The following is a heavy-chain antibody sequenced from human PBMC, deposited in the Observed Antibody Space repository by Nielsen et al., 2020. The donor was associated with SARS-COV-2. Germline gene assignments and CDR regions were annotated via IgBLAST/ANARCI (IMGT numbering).Heavy chain of an antibody. D-gene: IGHD6-19*01. CDR3: VKDVLSVAVEAFDI. V-gene: IGHV3-23*01. CDR2: ISGSGGSR. Sequence: WIRQPPGKGLEWVSVISGSGGSRYYADSVKGRFTISRDNSKNTLYLQMHSLRGDDTAVYFCVKDVLSVAVEAFDIWGQGTAVTVSS. J-gene: IGHJ3*02.